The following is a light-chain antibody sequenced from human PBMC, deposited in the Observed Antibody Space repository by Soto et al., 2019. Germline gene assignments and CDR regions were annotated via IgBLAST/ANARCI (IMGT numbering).Light chain of an antibody. V-gene: IGKV1-39*01. Sequence: IQLAQSPSSLSASVGHRVPITYRVSQSISSYLNWYQQKPGKAPKLLIYAASSLQSGVPSRSSGSGSGTDFTLTISSLQPEDFATYYCQQSYSTPSTVGQGTKVDSK. CDR1: QSISSY. CDR3: QQSYSTPST. J-gene: IGKJ1*01. CDR2: AAS.